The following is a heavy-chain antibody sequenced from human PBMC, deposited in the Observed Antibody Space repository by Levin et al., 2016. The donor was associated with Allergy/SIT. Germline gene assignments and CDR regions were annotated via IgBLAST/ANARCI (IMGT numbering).Heavy chain of an antibody. CDR3: ARDRWYSGSYRPLDY. CDR2: ISSSSSTI. J-gene: IGHJ4*02. Sequence: VRQAPGKGLEWVSYISSSSSTIYYADSVKGRFTISRDNAKNSLYLQMNSLRAEDTAVYYCARDRWYSGSYRPLDYWGQGTLVTVSS. D-gene: IGHD1-26*01. V-gene: IGHV3-48*01.